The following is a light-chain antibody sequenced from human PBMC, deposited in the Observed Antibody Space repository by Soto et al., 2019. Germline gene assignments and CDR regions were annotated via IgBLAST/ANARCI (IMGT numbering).Light chain of an antibody. CDR3: QKYGSSPFT. V-gene: IGKV3-20*01. CDR1: QSVSNNY. Sequence: EIVLKQSTGNLSWAPWEIDTISCMTSQSVSNNYLAWYQQKPGQAPRLLIYGASSRATGIPDRFSGSGSGTDFTLTISRLEPEDFAVYYCQKYGSSPFTCGTGHKGAIK. CDR2: GAS. J-gene: IGKJ3*01.